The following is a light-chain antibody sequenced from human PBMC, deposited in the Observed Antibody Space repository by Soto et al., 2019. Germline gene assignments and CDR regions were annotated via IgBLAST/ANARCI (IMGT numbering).Light chain of an antibody. CDR2: GVT. CDR1: SSDVGGYNY. V-gene: IGLV2-14*01. Sequence: QSALTQPASVSGSPGQSITISCTGTSSDVGGYNYVSWYQQHPGKAPKLMIYGVTNRPSGVSNRFSGSKSGNTASLTISGLQAEDEAEYYGSSYTSSTTLSVVFGGGTKLTVL. CDR3: SSYTSSTTLSVV. J-gene: IGLJ2*01.